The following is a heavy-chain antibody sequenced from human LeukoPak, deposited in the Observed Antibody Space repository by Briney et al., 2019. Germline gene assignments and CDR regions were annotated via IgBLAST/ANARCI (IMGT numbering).Heavy chain of an antibody. CDR1: GGSISSSSYY. J-gene: IGHJ5*02. Sequence: SETLSLTCTVSGGSISSSSYYWGWIRQPPGTGLEWIGSIYYSGSTYYNPSLKSRVTISVDTSKNQFSLKLSSVTAADTAVYYCATKGYSRTLGWFDPWGQGTLVTVSS. CDR3: ATKGYSRTLGWFDP. V-gene: IGHV4-39*01. CDR2: IYYSGST. D-gene: IGHD6-13*01.